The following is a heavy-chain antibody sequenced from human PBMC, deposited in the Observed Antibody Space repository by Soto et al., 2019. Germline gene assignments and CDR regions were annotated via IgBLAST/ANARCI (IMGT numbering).Heavy chain of an antibody. CDR2: ISSSSSTI. V-gene: IGHV3-48*02. CDR3: ARDVMITFGGAQFDY. CDR1: GFTFSSYS. Sequence: GSLRLSCAASGFTFSSYSTNWVRQAPGKGLEWVSYISSSSSTIYYADSVKGRFTISRDNAKNSLYLQMNSLRDEDTAVYYCARDVMITFGGAQFDYWGQGTLVTVSS. J-gene: IGHJ4*02. D-gene: IGHD3-16*01.